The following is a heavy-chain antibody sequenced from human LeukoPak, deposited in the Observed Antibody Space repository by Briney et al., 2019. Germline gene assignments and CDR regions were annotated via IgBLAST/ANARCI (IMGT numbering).Heavy chain of an antibody. V-gene: IGHV3-30*04. CDR1: GFTFSSYA. J-gene: IGHJ4*02. CDR2: ISYDGSNK. CDR3: ARASGLLWFGD. D-gene: IGHD3-10*01. Sequence: GGSLGLSCAASGFTFSSYAMHWVRQAPGKGLEWVAVISYDGSNKYYADSVKGRFTISRDNSKNTLYLQMNSLRAEDTAVYYCARASGLLWFGDWGQGTLVTVSS.